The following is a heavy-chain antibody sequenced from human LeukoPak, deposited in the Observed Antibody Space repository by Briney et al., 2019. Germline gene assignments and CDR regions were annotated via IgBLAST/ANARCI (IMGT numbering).Heavy chain of an antibody. J-gene: IGHJ4*02. Sequence: GGSLRLSCAASGFTFSSYGMNWVRQAPGKGLEWVAVIWYDGSNKYYADSVKGRFTISRDNSKNTLYLQMNSLRAEDTAVYYRAREAYYYDTSGYYWTYYFDYWAREPWSPSPQ. CDR3: AREAYYYDTSGYYWTYYFDY. CDR1: GFTFSSYG. CDR2: IWYDGSNK. D-gene: IGHD3-22*01. V-gene: IGHV3-33*01.